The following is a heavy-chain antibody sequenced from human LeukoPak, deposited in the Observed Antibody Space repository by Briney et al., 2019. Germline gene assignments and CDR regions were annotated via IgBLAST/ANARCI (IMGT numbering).Heavy chain of an antibody. CDR1: GFTFSSYS. V-gene: IGHV3-48*04. CDR2: ISSSSSTI. D-gene: IGHD1-26*01. Sequence: PGGSLRLSCAASGFTFSSYSMNWVRQAPGEGLEWGSSISSSSSTIYYADSVKGRFTISRDNAKNSLYLQMNSLRAEDTAGYYCARDRGGSYSAIDYWGQGTLVNVSS. J-gene: IGHJ4*02. CDR3: ARDRGGSYSAIDY.